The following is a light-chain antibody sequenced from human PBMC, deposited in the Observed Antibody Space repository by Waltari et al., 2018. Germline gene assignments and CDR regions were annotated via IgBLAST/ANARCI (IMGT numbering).Light chain of an antibody. J-gene: IGKJ1*01. V-gene: IGKV2-30*01. Sequence: DVVMTQSQLSLPVTLGQPASISCRSSQSLVNSDGTTYLSWFQQRPGQYRPRLIDKVSNRDSGVADRFSGSGSGTDFTLKISRVEAEDIAIYYCMQGIHWPRSFGQGTKVEIE. CDR3: MQGIHWPRS. CDR1: QSLVNSDGTTY. CDR2: KVS.